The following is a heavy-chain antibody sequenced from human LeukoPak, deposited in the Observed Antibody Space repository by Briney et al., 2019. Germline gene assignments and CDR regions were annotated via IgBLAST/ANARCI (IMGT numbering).Heavy chain of an antibody. CDR1: GGTFSSYA. V-gene: IGHV1-69*04. Sequence: SVKVSCKASGGTFSSYAISWVRQAPGQGLEWMGRIIPILGIANYAQKFQGRVTITADKSTSTAYMELSSLRSEDTAVYYCARDRLFRGYDILGDGMDVWGQGTTVTVSS. J-gene: IGHJ6*02. D-gene: IGHD3-9*01. CDR3: ARDRLFRGYDILGDGMDV. CDR2: IIPILGIA.